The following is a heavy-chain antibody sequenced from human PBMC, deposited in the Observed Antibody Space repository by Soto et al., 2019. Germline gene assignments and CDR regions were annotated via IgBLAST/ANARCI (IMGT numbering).Heavy chain of an antibody. V-gene: IGHV4-34*01. CDR2: INHSGST. CDR3: ARDKITGLFDY. Sequence: NPSETLSLTCTVYGVSFSGYYWTWIRQPPGTGLEWIGEINHSGSTNYNPSLKSRVTISVDTSKNQFSLKLTSVTAADTAVYYCARDKITGLFDYWGQGTRVT. CDR1: GVSFSGYY. J-gene: IGHJ4*02. D-gene: IGHD2-8*02.